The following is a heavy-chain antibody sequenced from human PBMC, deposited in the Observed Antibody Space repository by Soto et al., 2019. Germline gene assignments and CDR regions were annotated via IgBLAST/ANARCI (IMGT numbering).Heavy chain of an antibody. V-gene: IGHV1-69*13. CDR2: IIPIFGTA. D-gene: IGHD3-22*01. J-gene: IGHJ6*02. CDR1: GGTFSSYA. CDR3: ARASTGSGYSYYYYGMDV. Sequence: SVKVSCKASGGTFSSYAISWVRQAPGQGLEWMGGIIPIFGTANYAQKFQGRVTITADESTSTAYMELSSLRSEDTAVYYCARASTGSGYSYYYYGMDVWGQGTTVTVSS.